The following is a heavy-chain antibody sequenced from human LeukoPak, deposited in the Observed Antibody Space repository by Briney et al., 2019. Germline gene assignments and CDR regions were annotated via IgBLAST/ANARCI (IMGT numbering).Heavy chain of an antibody. D-gene: IGHD6-13*01. CDR1: GFTFDDYG. Sequence: GGSLRLFCAASGFTFDDYGMSWVLQAPGKGLEWVSGINWNGGSTGYADSVKGRFTISRDNAKNSLYLQMNSLRAEDTALYYCARGFSRHSSSWSGDWGQGTLVTVSS. J-gene: IGHJ4*02. V-gene: IGHV3-20*04. CDR3: ARGFSRHSSSWSGD. CDR2: INWNGGST.